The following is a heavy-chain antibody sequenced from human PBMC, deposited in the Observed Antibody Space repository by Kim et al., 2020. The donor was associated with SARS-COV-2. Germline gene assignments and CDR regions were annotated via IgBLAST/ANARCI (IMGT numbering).Heavy chain of an antibody. CDR3: AKDGRCSSSWLTAYYFD. V-gene: IGHV3-30*18. D-gene: IGHD6-13*01. CDR2: VSYDGSNK. J-gene: IGHJ4*01. CDR1: GFTFSSYG. Sequence: GGSLRLSCAASGFTFSSYGMHWVRQAPGKGLEWVAVVSYDGSNKYYADSVKGRFTISRDNSKNTLYLQMNSLRAEDTAVYYCAKDGRCSSSWLTAYYFD.